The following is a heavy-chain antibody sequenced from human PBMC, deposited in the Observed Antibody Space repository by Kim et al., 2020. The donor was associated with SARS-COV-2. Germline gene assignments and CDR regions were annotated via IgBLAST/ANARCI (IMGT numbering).Heavy chain of an antibody. D-gene: IGHD1-7*01. V-gene: IGHV4-4*07. J-gene: IGHJ4*02. CDR1: GGSISSYY. CDR2: IYTSGST. CDR3: AREGGITGTNFQFDY. Sequence: SETLSLTCTVSGGSISSYYWSWIRQPAGKGLEWIGRIYTSGSTNYNPSIKSRVTMSVDTSKNQFSLKLSSVTAADTAVYYCAREGGITGTNFQFDYWGQGTLVTVSS.